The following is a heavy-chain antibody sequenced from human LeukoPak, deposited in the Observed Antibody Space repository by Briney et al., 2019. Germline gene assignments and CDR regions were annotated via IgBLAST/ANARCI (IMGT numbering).Heavy chain of an antibody. D-gene: IGHD1-1*01. Sequence: SETLSLTCTVSGGSINSDNYYWSWIRQHPGKGLEWIGYIYYSGSTYYNPSLKSRVIISVDTSENQFSLKLGSVTAADTAVYYCATIEPGGNFDYWGQGTLVTVSS. CDR1: GGSINSDNYY. J-gene: IGHJ4*02. V-gene: IGHV4-31*03. CDR2: IYYSGST. CDR3: ATIEPGGNFDY.